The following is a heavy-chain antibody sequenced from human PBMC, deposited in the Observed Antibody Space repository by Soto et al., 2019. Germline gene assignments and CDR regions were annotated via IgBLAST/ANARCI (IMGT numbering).Heavy chain of an antibody. V-gene: IGHV1-18*01. CDR2: ISAYNGHT. CDR3: ASDPFTDKAMVSWAFDI. Sequence: QVQLVQSGAEVKRPGASVRVSCKASGYTFASYGISWVRQAPGQGLEWMVWISAYNGHTNYSQSLQGRVVMTTDTSTNTAHMNLRRLGSDDTAVYYCASDPFTDKAMVSWAFDIWGQATMVTISS. CDR1: GYTFASYG. J-gene: IGHJ3*02. D-gene: IGHD5-18*01.